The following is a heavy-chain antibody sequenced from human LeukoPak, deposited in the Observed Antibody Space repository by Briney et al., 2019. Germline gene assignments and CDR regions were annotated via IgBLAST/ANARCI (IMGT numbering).Heavy chain of an antibody. CDR2: ISAYNGNT. Sequence: ASVKVSCKASGYTFTSYGISWVRQAPGQGLEWMGWISAYNGNTNYAQELQGRVTMTTDTSTSTAYMELRSLRSDNTAVYYCARELDYYDSSGYLDAFDIWGQGTMVTVSS. J-gene: IGHJ3*02. D-gene: IGHD3-22*01. CDR3: ARELDYYDSSGYLDAFDI. V-gene: IGHV1-18*01. CDR1: GYTFTSYG.